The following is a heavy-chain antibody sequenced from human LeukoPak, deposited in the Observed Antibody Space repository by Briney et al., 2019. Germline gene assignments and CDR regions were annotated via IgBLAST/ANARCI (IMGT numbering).Heavy chain of an antibody. Sequence: PGGSLTLPCAASGFHIHNYAVTSVRQAPGKGLEWVSSITVRSGVTYYADSVRGRFTISKDSSKNTLYLQMNSLRAQDTAVYDCAKGGDRYHPYWGQGSLVTVSS. D-gene: IGHD2-2*01. CDR1: GFHIHNYA. CDR3: AKGGDRYHPY. J-gene: IGHJ4*02. CDR2: ITVRSGVT. V-gene: IGHV3-23*01.